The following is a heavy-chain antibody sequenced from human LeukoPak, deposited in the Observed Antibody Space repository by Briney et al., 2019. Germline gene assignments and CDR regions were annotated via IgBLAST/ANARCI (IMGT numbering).Heavy chain of an antibody. CDR3: ARDVVVSSGFQH. V-gene: IGHV1-69*05. Sequence: SVKVSCKASGGTFSSYAISWVRQAPGQGLEWMGGIIPIFGTANYAQKFQGRVTITTDESTSTAYMELSSLRSEDTAVYYCARDVVVSSGFQHWGQGTLVTVSS. J-gene: IGHJ1*01. CDR1: GGTFSSYA. CDR2: IIPIFGTA. D-gene: IGHD2-15*01.